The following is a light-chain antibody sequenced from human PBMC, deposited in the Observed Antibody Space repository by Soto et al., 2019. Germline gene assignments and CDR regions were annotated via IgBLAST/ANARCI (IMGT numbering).Light chain of an antibody. CDR1: QNLLYSSNNKIY. J-gene: IGKJ1*01. Sequence: DIVMTQSPESLALSVGERATINCRSSQNLLYSSNNKIYLSWYQQKRGQPPRLLFYWASTRESGVPERFSTSASGTDFTLTISSLQAEDVAVYYCQQYYTAWTFGQGTRVEL. CDR3: QQYYTAWT. V-gene: IGKV4-1*01. CDR2: WAS.